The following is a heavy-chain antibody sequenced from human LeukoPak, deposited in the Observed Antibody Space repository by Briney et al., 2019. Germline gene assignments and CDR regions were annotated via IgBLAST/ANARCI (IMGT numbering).Heavy chain of an antibody. Sequence: GGSLRLSCAASGFTFGNYWMSWVRQAPGKGLEWVSVIYSGGSTYYADSVKGRFTISRDNSKNTLYLQMNSLRAEDTAVYYCARDRITMIVGAQDGMDVWGQGTTVTVSS. CDR2: IYSGGST. D-gene: IGHD3-22*01. CDR3: ARDRITMIVGAQDGMDV. V-gene: IGHV3-53*01. J-gene: IGHJ6*02. CDR1: GFTFGNYW.